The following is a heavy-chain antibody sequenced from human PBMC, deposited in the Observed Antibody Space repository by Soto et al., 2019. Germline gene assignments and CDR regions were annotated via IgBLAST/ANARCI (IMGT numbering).Heavy chain of an antibody. CDR2: IYYSGST. Sequence: SETLSLTCTVSGDSISSSSYYWGWIRQPPGKELEWIGSIYYSGSTYYNPSLKSRVTISVDTSKNQFSLKLSSVTAADTALYYCARPSAYGSYHYWGQGALVTVS. CDR1: GDSISSSSYY. V-gene: IGHV4-39*01. CDR3: ARPSAYGSYHY. D-gene: IGHD3-16*02. J-gene: IGHJ4*02.